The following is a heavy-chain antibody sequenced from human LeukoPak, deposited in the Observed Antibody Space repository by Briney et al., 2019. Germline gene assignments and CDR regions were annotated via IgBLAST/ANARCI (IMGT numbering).Heavy chain of an antibody. Sequence: SETLSLTCAVYGGSFSGYYWSWIRQPPGKGLVWIGEINHSGSTNYNPSLKSRVTISVDTSKNQFSLKLSSVTAADTAVYYCARGYSGSYYGFDYWGQGTLVTVSS. J-gene: IGHJ4*02. CDR1: GGSFSGYY. CDR3: ARGYSGSYYGFDY. V-gene: IGHV4-34*01. D-gene: IGHD1-26*01. CDR2: INHSGST.